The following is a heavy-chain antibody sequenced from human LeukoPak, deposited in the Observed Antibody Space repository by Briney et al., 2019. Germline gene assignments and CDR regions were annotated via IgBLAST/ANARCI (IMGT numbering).Heavy chain of an antibody. CDR1: GFTFSSYG. D-gene: IGHD3-10*01. V-gene: IGHV3-30*18. J-gene: IGHJ5*02. Sequence: GGSLRLSCAASGFTFSSYGMHWVRQAPGKGLEWVAVISYDGSNKYYADSVKGRFTISRDNSKNTLYLQMNSLRAEDTALYYCAKATSRLWFGELSGLGPWGQGTLVTVSS. CDR3: AKATSRLWFGELSGLGP. CDR2: ISYDGSNK.